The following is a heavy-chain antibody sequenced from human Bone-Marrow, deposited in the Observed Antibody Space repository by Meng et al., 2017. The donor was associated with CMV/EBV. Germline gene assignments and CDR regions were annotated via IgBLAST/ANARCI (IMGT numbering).Heavy chain of an antibody. CDR2: ISYDGSNK. J-gene: IGHJ5*02. CDR3: ARDLIVGATIWNWFDP. V-gene: IGHV3-30-3*01. CDR1: GFTFSSYA. Sequence: GESLKISCAASGFTFSSYAMHWVRQAPGKGLEWVAVISYDGSNKYYADSVKGRFTISRDNSKNTLYLQMNSLRAEDTAVYYCARDLIVGATIWNWFDPWGQGTLVTVSS. D-gene: IGHD1-26*01.